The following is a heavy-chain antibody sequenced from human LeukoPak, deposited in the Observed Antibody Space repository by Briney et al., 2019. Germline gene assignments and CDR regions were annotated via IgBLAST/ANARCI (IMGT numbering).Heavy chain of an antibody. Sequence: GGSLRLSCAASGFTFSSYALTWVRQAPGKGLEWVSAITTSGGSTHYADSVKGRFTISRDNSKNTQYLQMNSLRAEDTAVYYCAKEYGSGSYYYDYWGQGTLVTVSS. CDR1: GFTFSSYA. J-gene: IGHJ4*02. CDR3: AKEYGSGSYYYDY. D-gene: IGHD3-10*01. CDR2: ITTSGGST. V-gene: IGHV3-23*01.